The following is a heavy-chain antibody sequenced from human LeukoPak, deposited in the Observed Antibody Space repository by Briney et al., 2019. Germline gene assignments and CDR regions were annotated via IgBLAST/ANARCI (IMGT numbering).Heavy chain of an antibody. Sequence: PGGSLRLSCAASGFTFSSYAMSRVRQAPGKGLEWVSAISGSGGSTYYADSVKGRFTIPRDNSKNTLYLQMNSLRAEDTAVYYCAKGFPGYYDSSGYYRNPFDYWGQGTLVTVSS. J-gene: IGHJ4*02. CDR2: ISGSGGST. CDR3: AKGFPGYYDSSGYYRNPFDY. V-gene: IGHV3-23*01. D-gene: IGHD3-22*01. CDR1: GFTFSSYA.